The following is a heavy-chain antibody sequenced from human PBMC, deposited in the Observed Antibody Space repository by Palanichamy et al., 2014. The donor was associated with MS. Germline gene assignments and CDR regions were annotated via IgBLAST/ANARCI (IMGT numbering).Heavy chain of an antibody. CDR1: GFTFSDYK. CDR2: ISSSSTYI. J-gene: IGHJ4*02. V-gene: IGHV3-21*01. CDR3: ARESGLGYCPNGVCSTFDC. Sequence: EVQLVESGGGLVKPGGSLRLSCAASGFTFSDYKMNWVRQAPGKGLEWVSFISSSSTYIYYANSVKGRFTVSRDNAKNSLSLQMDSLRAEDTAVYCCARESGLGYCPNGVCSTFDCWGQGTLVTVSS. D-gene: IGHD2-8*01.